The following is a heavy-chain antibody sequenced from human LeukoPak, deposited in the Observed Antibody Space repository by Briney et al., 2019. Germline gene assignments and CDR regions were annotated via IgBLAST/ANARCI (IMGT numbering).Heavy chain of an antibody. CDR2: ISDDGRNK. D-gene: IGHD3-10*01. CDR1: GFTFNNYG. J-gene: IGHJ4*02. CDR3: ARGRSGSYYNHNDY. Sequence: PGRSLRLSCAASGFTFNNYGMHYVRQAPGKGLEWVAVISDDGRNKNYADSVKGRFTISRDSSNNTLYLQMNSLRAEDTAVYYCARGRSGSYYNHNDYWGQGTLVTVSS. V-gene: IGHV3-30*03.